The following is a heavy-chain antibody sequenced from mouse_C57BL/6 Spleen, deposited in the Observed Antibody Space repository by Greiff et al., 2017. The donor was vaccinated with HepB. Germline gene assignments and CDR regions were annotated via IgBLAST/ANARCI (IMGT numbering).Heavy chain of an antibody. V-gene: IGHV7-1*01. J-gene: IGHJ1*03. CDR1: GFTFSDFY. CDR2: SRNKANDYTT. Sequence: EVKVVESGGGLVQSGRSLRLSCATSGFTFSDFYMEWVRQAPGKGLEWIAASRNKANDYTTEYSASVKGRFIVSRVTSQSILYLQMNALRAEDTAIYYCARDALYYYGSSYWYFDVWGTGTTVTVSS. CDR3: ARDALYYYGSSYWYFDV. D-gene: IGHD1-1*01.